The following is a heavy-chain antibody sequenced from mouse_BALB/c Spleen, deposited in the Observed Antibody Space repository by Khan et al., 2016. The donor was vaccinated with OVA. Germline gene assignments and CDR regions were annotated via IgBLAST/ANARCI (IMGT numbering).Heavy chain of an antibody. J-gene: IGHJ3*01. CDR1: GYTFTDYY. CDR2: ISPGGDNT. V-gene: IGHV1-77*01. CDR3: AREGAAWFPY. Sequence: QIQLVQSGAELARPGASVKLSCKASGYTFTDYYINWMRQRTGQGLEWIGEISPGGDNTYYNEKFKGKATLTADKSSSTAYMQLSSLTSEDSEVYFCAREGAAWFPYWGQENLVTVSA.